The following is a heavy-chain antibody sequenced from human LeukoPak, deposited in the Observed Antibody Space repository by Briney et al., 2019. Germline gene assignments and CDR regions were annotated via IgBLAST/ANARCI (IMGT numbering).Heavy chain of an antibody. CDR2: IRYDGSNK. D-gene: IGHD2-2*01. CDR3: AKDSKYQLAPRLIADYYYYYMDV. CDR1: GFTFSSYG. J-gene: IGHJ6*03. V-gene: IGHV3-30*02. Sequence: PGGSLRLSCAASGFTFSSYGMHWVRQAPGKGLEWVAFIRYDGSNKYYADSVKGRFTISRDNSKNTLYLQMNSLRAEDTAVYYCAKDSKYQLAPRLIADYYYYYMDVWGKGTTVTVSS.